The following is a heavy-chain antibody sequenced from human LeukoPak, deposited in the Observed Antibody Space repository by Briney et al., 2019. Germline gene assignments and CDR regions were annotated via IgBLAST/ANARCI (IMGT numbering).Heavy chain of an antibody. CDR1: GGSISSGSYY. Sequence: SETLSLTCTVSGGSISSGSYYWSWIRQPAGKGLEWIGRIYTSGSTNYNPSLKSRVTISVDTSKNQFSRKLSSVTAADTAVYYCARDRRGGATLRFLEWLAEEASAILLDYWGQGTLVTVSS. CDR2: IYTSGST. CDR3: ARDRRGGATLRFLEWLAEEASAILLDY. D-gene: IGHD3-3*01. V-gene: IGHV4-61*02. J-gene: IGHJ4*02.